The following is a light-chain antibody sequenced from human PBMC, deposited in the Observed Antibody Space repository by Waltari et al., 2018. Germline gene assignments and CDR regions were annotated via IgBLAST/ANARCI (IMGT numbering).Light chain of an antibody. Sequence: QSALTQPASVSGSPGQSITISCSGTSADIGRYNLVAWYQQLPGNAPKLVIYEVTERPSELSNRFAGSKSGNTASLTISGLQPEDEADYYCSSFERSRTWVFGGGTKLTVL. V-gene: IGLV2-23*02. J-gene: IGLJ3*02. CDR3: SSFERSRTWV. CDR1: SADIGRYNL. CDR2: EVT.